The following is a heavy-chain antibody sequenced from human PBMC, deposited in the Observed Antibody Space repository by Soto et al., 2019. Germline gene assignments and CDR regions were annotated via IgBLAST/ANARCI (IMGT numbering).Heavy chain of an antibody. CDR3: ATMGTPATGLYYFDY. Sequence: PSETLSLTCTVFGGSISSGNYYWSWIRQPPGKGLEWIGFISYSGSTYYSASLQSRVTMSVDTSKNQFSLNLSFVTAADTAVYYCATMGTPATGLYYFDYWGQGTLVTVSS. J-gene: IGHJ4*02. D-gene: IGHD1-7*01. CDR1: GGSISSGNYY. CDR2: ISYSGST. V-gene: IGHV4-30-4*01.